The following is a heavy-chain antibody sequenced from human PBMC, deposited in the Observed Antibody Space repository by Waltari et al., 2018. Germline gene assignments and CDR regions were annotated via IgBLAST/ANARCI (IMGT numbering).Heavy chain of an antibody. D-gene: IGHD1-1*01. CDR1: GFTFTNAW. J-gene: IGHJ6*02. CDR3: LRVPTYHTDV. CDR2: SKSATT. V-gene: IGHV3-15*01. Sequence: EVQLVESGGGLVKPGESLRLSCATSGFTFTNAWMRWVRQAPGKGVEWVGLSKSATTDYAAPVKGRFTISRDDSKNTLYLQMNSLKIEDTAVYYCLRVPTYHTDVWGQGTTVTVSS.